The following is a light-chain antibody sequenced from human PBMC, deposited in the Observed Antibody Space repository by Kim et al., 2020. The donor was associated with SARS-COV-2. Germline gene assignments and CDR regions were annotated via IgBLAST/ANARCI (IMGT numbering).Light chain of an antibody. CDR1: QTVSPW. CDR3: QQFNTYPYT. J-gene: IGKJ2*01. CDR2: KAS. V-gene: IGKV1-5*03. Sequence: SASVGDRVSITCRASQTVSPWLAWYQQKPGKAPKLLIYKASSLESGVPSRFSGSGSGTEFTLTITSLQPDDFATYYCQQFNTYPYTFGQGTKLEI.